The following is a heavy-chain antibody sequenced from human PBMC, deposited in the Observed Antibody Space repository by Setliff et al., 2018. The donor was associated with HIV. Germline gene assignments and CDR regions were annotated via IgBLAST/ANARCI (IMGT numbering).Heavy chain of an antibody. Sequence: SVKVSCKASGGTFSSYAISWVRQAPGQGLEWMGGIIPIFGTANYAQKFQGRVTITADESTSTAYMELSSLRSEETAVYYCARDPGGYDSSGFDAFDIWGQGTMVTVSS. CDR3: ARDPGGYDSSGFDAFDI. CDR1: GGTFSSYA. J-gene: IGHJ3*02. CDR2: IIPIFGTA. V-gene: IGHV1-69*13. D-gene: IGHD3-22*01.